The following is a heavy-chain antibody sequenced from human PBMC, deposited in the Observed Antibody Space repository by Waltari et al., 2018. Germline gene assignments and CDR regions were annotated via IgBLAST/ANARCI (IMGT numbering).Heavy chain of an antibody. Sequence: QVQLVESGGGVVQPGRFLRLSCAASGFTFSNYAMQWVRQAPGKGLDWVAVVSSDGSITYYAESVKGRFTISRDNSKNTVYLQMSSLRAEDTGIYYCAREIGYSGALDYWGLGDLVTVSS. CDR3: AREIGYSGALDY. CDR2: VSSDGSIT. CDR1: GFTFSNYA. V-gene: IGHV3-30*15. D-gene: IGHD2-15*01. J-gene: IGHJ4*02.